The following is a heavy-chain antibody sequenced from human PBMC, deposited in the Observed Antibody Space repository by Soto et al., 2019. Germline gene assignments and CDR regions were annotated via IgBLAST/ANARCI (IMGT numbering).Heavy chain of an antibody. J-gene: IGHJ5*02. D-gene: IGHD5-18*01. CDR3: ARGKKTDSRIKGSPRPNWFDP. Sequence: PSETLSLTCAVYGGSFSGYYWSWIRQPPGKGLEWIGEINHSGSTNYNPSLKSRVTISVDTSKNQFSLKLSSVTAADTAVYYCARGKKTDSRIKGSPRPNWFDPWGQGTLVTVSS. V-gene: IGHV4-34*01. CDR1: GGSFSGYY. CDR2: INHSGST.